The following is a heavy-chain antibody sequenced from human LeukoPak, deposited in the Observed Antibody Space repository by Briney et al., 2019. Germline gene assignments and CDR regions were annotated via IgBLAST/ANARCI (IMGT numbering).Heavy chain of an antibody. CDR1: GYTFTSYG. D-gene: IGHD1-26*01. Sequence: VKFSCNASGYTFTSYGISWVRPAPGQGLEWMGWISAYNGNTNYAQKLQGRVTMTTYTSTSTAYMELRSLRSDDTAVYYCARDARNSGSYTFDYWGQGTLVTVSS. CDR2: ISAYNGNT. J-gene: IGHJ4*02. V-gene: IGHV1-18*01. CDR3: ARDARNSGSYTFDY.